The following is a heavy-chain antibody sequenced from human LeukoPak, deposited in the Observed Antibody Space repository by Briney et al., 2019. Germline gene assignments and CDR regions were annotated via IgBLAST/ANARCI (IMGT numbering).Heavy chain of an antibody. CDR3: ARDSAMIVVVITNRQDY. Sequence: GGSVKVSCKASGYTFTGYYMHWVRQAPGQGLEWMGWINPNSGGTNYAQKFQGRVTMTRDTSISTAYMELSRLRSDVTAVYYCARDSAMIVVVITNRQDYWGQGTLVTVSS. D-gene: IGHD3-22*01. J-gene: IGHJ4*02. CDR2: INPNSGGT. CDR1: GYTFTGYY. V-gene: IGHV1-2*02.